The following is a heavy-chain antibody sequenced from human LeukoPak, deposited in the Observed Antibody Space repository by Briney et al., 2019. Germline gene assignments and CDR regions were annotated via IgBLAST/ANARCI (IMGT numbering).Heavy chain of an antibody. J-gene: IGHJ2*01. CDR3: ARDYLRTTVTAPWYFDL. D-gene: IGHD4-17*01. V-gene: IGHV3-7*01. CDR2: IKADGGEK. CDR1: GFTFSTYW. Sequence: GGSLRFSCAASGFTFSTYWMNWFRQTPGKGLEWVAKIKADGGEKDHVASVKGRFTISRDNAKNSLYLQMNSLRAEDTAVYYCARDYLRTTVTAPWYFDLWGRGTLVTVSS.